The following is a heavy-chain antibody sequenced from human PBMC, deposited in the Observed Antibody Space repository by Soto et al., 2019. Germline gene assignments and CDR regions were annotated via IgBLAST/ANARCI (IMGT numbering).Heavy chain of an antibody. J-gene: IGHJ4*02. CDR1: GFTFSGHG. CDR2: IWYDERNK. V-gene: IGHV3-33*01. Sequence: GGSLRLSCAASGFTFSGHGMHWVRQAPGKGLEWVAVIWYDERNKHYADSVKGRFTISRDNSNNTLYLQMNSLRAEDTAVYYCARDQNFYMDGYDILTGYCDYWGQGTLVTVSS. CDR3: ARDQNFYMDGYDILTGYCDY. D-gene: IGHD3-9*01.